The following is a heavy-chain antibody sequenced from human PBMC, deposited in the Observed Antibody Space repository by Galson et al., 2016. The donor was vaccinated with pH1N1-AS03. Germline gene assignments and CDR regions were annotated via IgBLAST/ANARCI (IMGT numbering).Heavy chain of an antibody. CDR2: ITSDGSTT. V-gene: IGHV3-74*01. CDR3: VRDYGGSWI. Sequence: SLRLSCATSGFTFSTYWMHWARQVPGKGLVWVSCITSDGSTTFYAESVKGRFTISRDNAKSTLYLKMNSLTDDDTAVYYCVRDYGGSWIWGQGTLVTVSS. J-gene: IGHJ4*02. CDR1: GFTFSTYW. D-gene: IGHD4-17*01.